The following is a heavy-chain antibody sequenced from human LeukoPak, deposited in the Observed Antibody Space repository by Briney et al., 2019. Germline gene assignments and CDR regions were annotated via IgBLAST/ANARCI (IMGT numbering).Heavy chain of an antibody. J-gene: IGHJ3*02. V-gene: IGHV4-59*01. CDR1: GGSISSYY. CDR2: IYYSGST. D-gene: IGHD5-24*01. CDR3: ARVGYTDAFDI. Sequence: TSETLSLTCTVSGGSISSYYWSWIRQPPGKGLEWIGYIYYSGSTNYNPSLKSRVTISVDTSKNQFSLKLSSVTAADTAVYYCARVGYTDAFDIRGQGTMVTVSS.